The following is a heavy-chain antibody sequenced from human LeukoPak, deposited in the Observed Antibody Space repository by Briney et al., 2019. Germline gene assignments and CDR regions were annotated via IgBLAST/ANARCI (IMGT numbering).Heavy chain of an antibody. Sequence: GGSLRLSCAASGFTFSSYAMHWVRQAPGKGLEWVAVISYDGSNKYYADSVKGRFTISRDNSKNTLYLQMNSLRAEDTAVYYCAKDLKGVAPTVTTFDYWGQGTLVTVSS. V-gene: IGHV3-30-3*01. CDR2: ISYDGSNK. D-gene: IGHD4-17*01. J-gene: IGHJ4*02. CDR3: AKDLKGVAPTVTTFDY. CDR1: GFTFSSYA.